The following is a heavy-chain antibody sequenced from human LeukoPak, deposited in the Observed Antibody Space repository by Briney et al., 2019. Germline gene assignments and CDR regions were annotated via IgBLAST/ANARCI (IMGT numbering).Heavy chain of an antibody. J-gene: IGHJ4*02. D-gene: IGHD6-19*01. CDR3: ARLTAVAVPYYFDY. CDR1: GGSFSGYY. V-gene: IGHV4-34*01. Sequence: SETLSLTCAVYGGSFSGYYWSWIRQPPGKGLEWIGEINHSGSTNYNPSLKSRVTISVDTSKNQFSLKLSSVTAADTAVYYCARLTAVAVPYYFDYWGQGTLVTVSS. CDR2: INHSGST.